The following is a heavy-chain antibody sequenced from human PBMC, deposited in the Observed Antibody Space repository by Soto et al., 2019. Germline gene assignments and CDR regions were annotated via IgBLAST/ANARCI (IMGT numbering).Heavy chain of an antibody. Sequence: GESLKISCKGSGYTFSSYWFAWVRQMPGKGLEWMGIIHPDDSDATYSPSFQGQVTISADKSISTAYLQWSSLKASDTAMYYCARIPYRRDFHLQYSYIRRDLWRQGTRVTVSS. J-gene: IGHJ6*02. CDR1: GYTFSSYW. CDR2: IHPDDSDA. D-gene: IGHD5-18*01. V-gene: IGHV5-51*01. CDR3: ARIPYRRDFHLQYSYIRRDL.